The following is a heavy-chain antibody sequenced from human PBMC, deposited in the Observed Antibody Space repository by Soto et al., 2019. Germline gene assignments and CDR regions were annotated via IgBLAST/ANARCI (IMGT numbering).Heavy chain of an antibody. Sequence: QVQLVQSGAEVKKPGSSVKVSCKASGGTFSSYTISWVRQAPGQGLEWMGRIIPILGIANYAQKFQGRVTITADKSTSTAYMELSSLRSEDTAVYYCARKYCSGGSCSSPIYYYGMDVWGQGTTVTVSS. J-gene: IGHJ6*02. V-gene: IGHV1-69*02. CDR2: IIPILGIA. CDR1: GGTFSSYT. CDR3: ARKYCSGGSCSSPIYYYGMDV. D-gene: IGHD2-15*01.